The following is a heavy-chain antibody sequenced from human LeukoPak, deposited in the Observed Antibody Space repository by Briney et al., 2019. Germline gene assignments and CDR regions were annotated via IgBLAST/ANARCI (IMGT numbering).Heavy chain of an antibody. CDR3: ARYTRRSEGEFYFDY. D-gene: IGHD3-16*01. J-gene: IGHJ4*02. CDR1: GYTFTVSY. V-gene: IGHV1-2*02. CDR2: TDPNSGGP. Sequence: GASVKVSCTASGYTFTVSYIDWVRQALGQGLEWMGWTDPNSGGPNYAQKFQGRVTMTRDTSISTAYMGLSSLRSDGTAVYYCARYTRRSEGEFYFDYWGQGTLVTVSS.